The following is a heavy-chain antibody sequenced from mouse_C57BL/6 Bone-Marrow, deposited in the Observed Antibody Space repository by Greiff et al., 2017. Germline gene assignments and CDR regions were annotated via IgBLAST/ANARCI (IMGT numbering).Heavy chain of an antibody. V-gene: IGHV1-74*01. CDR2: IHPSDSDT. CDR1: GYTFTSYW. Sequence: VQLQQPGAELVKPGASVKVSCKASGYTFTSYWMHWVKQRPGQGLEWIGRIHPSDSDTNYNQKFKGKATLTVDKSSSTAYMQLSRLTSEDSAVYYWAIRGYYGNYVEYAMDYWGQGNSVTGSS. D-gene: IGHD2-1*01. J-gene: IGHJ4*01. CDR3: AIRGYYGNYVEYAMDY.